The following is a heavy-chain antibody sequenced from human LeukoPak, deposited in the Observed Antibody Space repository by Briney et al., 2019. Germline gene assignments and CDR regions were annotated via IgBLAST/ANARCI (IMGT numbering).Heavy chain of an antibody. CDR2: IYHSGST. D-gene: IGHD3-22*01. CDR3: ARDVGIQLLLGDYFDY. Sequence: SETLSLTCTVSGGSISSSNWWGWVRQPPGKGLEWIGEIYHSGSTNYNPSLKSRVTISVDKSKNQFSLKLSSVTAADTAVYYCARDVGIQLLLGDYFDYWGQGILVTVSS. CDR1: GGSISSSNW. J-gene: IGHJ4*02. V-gene: IGHV4-4*02.